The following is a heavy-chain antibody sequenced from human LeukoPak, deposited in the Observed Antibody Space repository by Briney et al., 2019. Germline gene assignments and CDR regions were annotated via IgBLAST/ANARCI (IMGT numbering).Heavy chain of an antibody. D-gene: IGHD6-19*01. V-gene: IGHV3-23*01. J-gene: IGHJ4*02. CDR2: ITDSGGDT. CDR1: AFTFSSYA. CDR3: ARVLGSGLAPFDY. Sequence: PGGSLRLSCAASAFTFSSYAMSWVRQAPGKGLEWVSAITDSGGDTYHADSVKGRFTISRDNSKNTLYLQMNSLRAEDTAVYYCARVLGSGLAPFDYWGQGTLVTVSS.